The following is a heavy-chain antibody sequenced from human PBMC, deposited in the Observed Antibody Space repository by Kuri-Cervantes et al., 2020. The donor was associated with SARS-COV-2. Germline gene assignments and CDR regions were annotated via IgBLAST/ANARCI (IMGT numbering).Heavy chain of an antibody. CDR1: GYTFTRHG. D-gene: IGHD1-7*01. CDR3: ARDELRRKHFDY. Sequence: ASVKVSCKASGYTFTRHGISWVRQAPGQGLEWMGWISAYNGNTNYAQKLQGRVTMTTDTSTSTAYMELRSLRSDDTAVYYCARDELRRKHFDYWGQGTLVTVSS. J-gene: IGHJ4*02. CDR2: ISAYNGNT. V-gene: IGHV1-18*01.